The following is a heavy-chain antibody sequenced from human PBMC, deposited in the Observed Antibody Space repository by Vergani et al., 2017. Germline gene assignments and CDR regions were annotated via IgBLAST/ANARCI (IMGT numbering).Heavy chain of an antibody. V-gene: IGHV3-43*01. CDR2: ISWDGGST. J-gene: IGHJ3*02. Sequence: EVQLVESGGVVVQPGGSLRLSCAASGFTFDDYTMHWVRQAPGKGLEWVSLISWDGGSTYYADSVKGRFTISRANSKNSLYLQMNSLRAEDTAVYYCARDSRPYYDILTGYFDAFDIWGQGTMVTVSS. CDR3: ARDSRPYYDILTGYFDAFDI. D-gene: IGHD3-9*01. CDR1: GFTFDDYT.